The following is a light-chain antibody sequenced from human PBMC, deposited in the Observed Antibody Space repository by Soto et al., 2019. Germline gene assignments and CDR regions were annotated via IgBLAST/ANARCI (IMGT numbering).Light chain of an antibody. Sequence: DIQMTQSPSSLSESVGDRVTITRQASQDISNYLNWYQQKPGKAPKLLIYDASNLETGVPSRFSGSGSGTDFTFTISSLQPEDIATYYCQQYDNLPLTFGGGTKVDIK. J-gene: IGKJ4*01. CDR1: QDISNY. CDR3: QQYDNLPLT. CDR2: DAS. V-gene: IGKV1-33*01.